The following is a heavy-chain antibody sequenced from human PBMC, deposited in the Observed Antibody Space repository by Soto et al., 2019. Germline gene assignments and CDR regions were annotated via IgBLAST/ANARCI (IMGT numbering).Heavy chain of an antibody. V-gene: IGHV4-31*03. Sequence: TLSLTCTVSGGSISSGGYYWSWIRQHPGKGLEWIGYIYYSGSTYYNPSLKSRVTISVDTSKNQFSLKLSSVTAADTAVYYCARAPITMVRGVIYYYYGMDVWGQGTTVTVSS. CDR2: IYYSGST. CDR3: ARAPITMVRGVIYYYYGMDV. D-gene: IGHD3-10*01. J-gene: IGHJ6*02. CDR1: GGSISSGGYY.